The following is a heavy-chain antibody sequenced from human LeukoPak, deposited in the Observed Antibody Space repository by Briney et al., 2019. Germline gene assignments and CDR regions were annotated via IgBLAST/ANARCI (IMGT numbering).Heavy chain of an antibody. CDR1: GFTFSTYA. J-gene: IGHJ4*02. D-gene: IGHD2-15*01. Sequence: GGSLRLSCAASGFTFSTYAMTWVRQAPGKGLEWVSALRGSGAATYYADSVKGRFTISRDNSKNTLYLQMNSLRAEDTAVYYCARSQDPPGANCGYWGQGTLVTVSS. CDR2: LRGSGAAT. V-gene: IGHV3-23*01. CDR3: ARSQDPPGANCGY.